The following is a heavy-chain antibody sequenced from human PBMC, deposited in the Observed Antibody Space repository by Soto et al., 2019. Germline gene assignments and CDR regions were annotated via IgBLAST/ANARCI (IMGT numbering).Heavy chain of an antibody. D-gene: IGHD2-15*01. CDR3: ASRPYCSGGSCSTKKKYFQH. J-gene: IGHJ1*01. Sequence: QVQLQQWGAGLLKPSETLSLTCAVYGGSFSGYYWSWIRQPPGKGLEWIGEINHSGSTNYNPSLKSRVTISVATSKNQFSLKLSSVTAADTAVYYCASRPYCSGGSCSTKKKYFQHWGQGTLVTVSS. CDR2: INHSGST. V-gene: IGHV4-34*01. CDR1: GGSFSGYY.